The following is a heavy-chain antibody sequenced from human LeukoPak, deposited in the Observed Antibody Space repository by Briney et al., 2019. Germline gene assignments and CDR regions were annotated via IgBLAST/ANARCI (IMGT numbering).Heavy chain of an antibody. CDR1: GFTFSSYA. J-gene: IGHJ4*02. CDR3: AKKEWELPFDY. D-gene: IGHD1-26*01. V-gene: IGHV3-23*01. CDR2: ISGSGGST. Sequence: GGSLRLSCSASGFTFSSYAMSWVRQAPGEGLEWVSAISGSGGSTYYADSVKGRFTISRDNSKNTLYLQMNSLRAEDTAVYYCAKKEWELPFDYWGQGTLVTVSS.